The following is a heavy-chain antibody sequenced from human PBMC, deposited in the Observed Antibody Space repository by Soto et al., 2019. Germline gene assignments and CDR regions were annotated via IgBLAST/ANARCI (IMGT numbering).Heavy chain of an antibody. CDR2: INHSGST. CDR3: ARGLYYDYIWGSYQPYYFDY. CDR1: GGSFSGYY. Sequence: QVQLQQWGAGLLKPSETLSLTCAVYGGSFSGYYWSWIRQPPGKGLEWIGEINHSGSTNYNPSLKSRVTISVDTSKNQFSLKLSSVTAADTAVYYCARGLYYDYIWGSYQPYYFDYWGQGTLVTVSS. V-gene: IGHV4-34*01. D-gene: IGHD3-16*02. J-gene: IGHJ4*02.